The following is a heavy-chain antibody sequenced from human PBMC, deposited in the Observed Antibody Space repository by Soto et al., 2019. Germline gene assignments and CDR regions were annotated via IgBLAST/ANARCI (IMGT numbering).Heavy chain of an antibody. CDR3: AKDIVSSSWYWSATLDY. J-gene: IGHJ4*02. CDR1: GFTFSSYG. D-gene: IGHD6-13*01. CDR2: VSYDGSNK. V-gene: IGHV3-30*18. Sequence: QVQLVESGGGVVQPGRSLRLSCAASGFTFSSYGMHWVRQAPGKGLEWVAVVSYDGSNKYYADSVKGRFTISRDNSKSTLYLQMNSLRAEDTAVYYCAKDIVSSSWYWSATLDYWGQGTLVNVSS.